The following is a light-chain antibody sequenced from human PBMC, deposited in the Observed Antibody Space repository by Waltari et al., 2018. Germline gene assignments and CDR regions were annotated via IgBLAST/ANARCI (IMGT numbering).Light chain of an antibody. J-gene: IGKJ1*01. CDR3: LQYDTYPGA. V-gene: IGKV1-16*01. CDR2: TSS. Sequence: DIQMTQSPSSLSASVGDRVTITCRASQGISHYLVWFQQKHGKAPKPLIYTSSTLYRGVPSRFSGSGSVTDFTFTISSLEPEDFATYYCLQYDTYPGALGQGTKVEIK. CDR1: QGISHY.